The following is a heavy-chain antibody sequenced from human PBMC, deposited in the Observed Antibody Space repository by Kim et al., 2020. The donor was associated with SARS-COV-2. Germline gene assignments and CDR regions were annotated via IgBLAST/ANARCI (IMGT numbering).Heavy chain of an antibody. D-gene: IGHD6-19*01. CDR3: ARGGDGTASSGWYGGAFDT. CDR2: IIPIFGTA. Sequence: SVKVSCKASGGTFSSYAISWVRQAPGQGLEWMGGIIPIFGTANYAQKFQGRVTITADESTSTAYMELSSLRSEDTAVYYCARGGDGTASSGWYGGAFDTWGQGTMVTVSS. V-gene: IGHV1-69*13. J-gene: IGHJ3*02. CDR1: GGTFSSYA.